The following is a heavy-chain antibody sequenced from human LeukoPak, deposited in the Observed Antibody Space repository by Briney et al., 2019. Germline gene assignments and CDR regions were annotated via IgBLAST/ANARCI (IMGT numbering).Heavy chain of an antibody. D-gene: IGHD6-6*01. Sequence: PSETLSLTCTVSGGSISSYYWSWIRQPPGKGLEWVAYMSYSGSTNYNPSLKSRVAISVDTSKNQFSLNLTSVTAAATAVYYCARGGPSSLDYWGQGTLVTVSS. CDR2: MSYSGST. CDR3: ARGGPSSLDY. V-gene: IGHV4-59*01. J-gene: IGHJ4*02. CDR1: GGSISSYY.